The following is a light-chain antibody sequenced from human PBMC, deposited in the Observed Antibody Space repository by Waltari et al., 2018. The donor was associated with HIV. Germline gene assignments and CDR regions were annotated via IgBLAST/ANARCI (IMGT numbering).Light chain of an antibody. V-gene: IGLV2-14*01. Sequence: QSALTQPASVSGSPGPSITISCTGTTSDVGAYTYVSWYHPHPGKAPKLMIYEVSNRPAGVSNRFSGSKSGNTASLTISGLQAEDDADYFCSSYTSSSTLVFGSGTKVTVL. CDR3: SSYTSSSTLV. CDR2: EVS. CDR1: TSDVGAYTY. J-gene: IGLJ1*01.